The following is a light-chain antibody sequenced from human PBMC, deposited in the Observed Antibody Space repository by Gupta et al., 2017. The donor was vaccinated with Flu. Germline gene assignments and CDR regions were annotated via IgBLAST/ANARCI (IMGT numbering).Light chain of an antibody. CDR1: QSISSY. Sequence: DIQMTQSPSSLSASVGDRVTITCRASQSISSYLNWYQQKPGKAPKLLIYAASSWQSGVPSRFSGSGYGTDFTLTISSRQPEDFAAYYCQQNDSSPSYIFGQGTKLDIK. J-gene: IGKJ2*01. CDR2: AAS. V-gene: IGKV1-39*01. CDR3: QQNDSSPSYI.